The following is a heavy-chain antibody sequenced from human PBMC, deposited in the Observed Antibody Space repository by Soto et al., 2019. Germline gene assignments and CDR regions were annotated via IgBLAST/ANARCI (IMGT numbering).Heavy chain of an antibody. V-gene: IGHV3-23*01. Sequence: GGSLRLSCAASGFTFSSYAMSWVRQAPGKGLEWVSAISGSGGSTYYADSVKGRFTISRDNSRNTLYLQMNSLRAEDTAVYYCAKSWAYCGGDCSNLFDYWGQGTLVTVSS. CDR3: AKSWAYCGGDCSNLFDY. CDR1: GFTFSSYA. J-gene: IGHJ4*02. D-gene: IGHD2-21*02. CDR2: ISGSGGST.